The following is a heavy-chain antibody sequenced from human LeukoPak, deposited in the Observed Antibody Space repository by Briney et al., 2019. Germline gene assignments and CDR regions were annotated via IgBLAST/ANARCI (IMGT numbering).Heavy chain of an antibody. CDR3: ARRDTCSSTSERSTCGMDV. Sequence: WASVKVSCKASGYTFTGYYMHWVRQAPGQGLEWMGWINPNSGGTNYAQKFQGRVTMTRDTSISTAYMELSRLRSDDTAVYYCARRDTCSSTSERSTCGMDVWGKGTTVTISS. J-gene: IGHJ6*04. CDR1: GYTFTGYY. V-gene: IGHV1-2*02. D-gene: IGHD2-2*01. CDR2: INPNSGGT.